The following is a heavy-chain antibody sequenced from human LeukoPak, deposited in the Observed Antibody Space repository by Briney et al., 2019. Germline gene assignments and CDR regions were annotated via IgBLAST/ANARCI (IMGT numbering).Heavy chain of an antibody. CDR2: IYYSGST. CDR3: ARAGEPYYDILTGYYGNWYFDL. D-gene: IGHD3-9*01. V-gene: IGHV4-31*03. CDR1: GGSISSGGYY. Sequence: SQTLSLTCTVSGGSISSGGYYWSWIRRHPGKGLEWIGYIYYSGSTYYNPSLKSRVTISVDTSKNQFSLKLSSVTAADTAVYYCARAGEPYYDILTGYYGNWYFDLWGRGTLVTVSS. J-gene: IGHJ2*01.